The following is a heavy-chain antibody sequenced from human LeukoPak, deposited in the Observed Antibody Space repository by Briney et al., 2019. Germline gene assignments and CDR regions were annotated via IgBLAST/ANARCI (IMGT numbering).Heavy chain of an antibody. V-gene: IGHV3-43*02. Sequence: GGSLRLSCAASGFTFDDYAMHWVRQAPGKGLDWVSLISGDGSITYYADSVKGRFTISRDNSKNSLYLQMNSLRTEDTALYYCAKEGTDYYDSSGYYYYWYFDLWGRGTLVTVSS. CDR3: AKEGTDYYDSSGYYYYWYFDL. CDR2: ISGDGSIT. D-gene: IGHD3-22*01. CDR1: GFTFDDYA. J-gene: IGHJ2*01.